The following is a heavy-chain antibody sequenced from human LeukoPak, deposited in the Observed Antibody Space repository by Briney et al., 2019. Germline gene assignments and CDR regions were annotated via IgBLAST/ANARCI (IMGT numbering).Heavy chain of an antibody. V-gene: IGHV4-34*01. J-gene: IGHJ4*02. CDR1: GGSFSGYY. D-gene: IGHD3-10*01. Sequence: SETLSLTCAVYGGSFSGYYWSWIRQPPGKGLEWIGEINHSGSTNYNPSLKSRVTISVDTSKNQFSLKLSSVTAADTAVYYCTREAPYGSGSYYNGPFDYWGQGTLVTVSS. CDR2: INHSGST. CDR3: TREAPYGSGSYYNGPFDY.